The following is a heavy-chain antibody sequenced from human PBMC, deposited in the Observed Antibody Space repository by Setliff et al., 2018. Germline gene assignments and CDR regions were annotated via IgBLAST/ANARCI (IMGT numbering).Heavy chain of an antibody. V-gene: IGHV4-61*05. CDR3: ARMSRYSEFWSGYAEDYYSSHIDV. J-gene: IGHJ6*03. Sequence: PSETLSLTCSVFGDSLTRSSSWWGWIRQPAGKGLEWIGNIYSSGTTKYNPSLKSRVTISVDTSKRQFSLNLLSVTAADTAVYYCARMSRYSEFWSGYAEDYYSSHIDVWGTGATVTVSS. CDR2: IYSSGTT. CDR1: GDSLTRSSSW. D-gene: IGHD3-3*01.